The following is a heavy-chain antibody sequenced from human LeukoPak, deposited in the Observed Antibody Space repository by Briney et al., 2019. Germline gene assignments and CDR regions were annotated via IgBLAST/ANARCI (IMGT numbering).Heavy chain of an antibody. CDR2: ISSSSSTI. Sequence: GGSLRLSCAASGFTFSSYSMNWVRQAPGKGLEWVSYISSSSSTIYYADSVKGRFTIYRDNAKNSLYLQMDSLRDEDTAVYYCARDFIDYGEYEDGNYYFESWGPGTLVTVSS. V-gene: IGHV3-48*02. D-gene: IGHD4-17*01. CDR1: GFTFSSYS. CDR3: ARDFIDYGEYEDGNYYFES. J-gene: IGHJ4*02.